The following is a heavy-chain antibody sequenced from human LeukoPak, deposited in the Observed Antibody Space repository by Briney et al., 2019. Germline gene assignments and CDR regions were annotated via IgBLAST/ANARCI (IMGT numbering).Heavy chain of an antibody. CDR2: IYHSGST. J-gene: IGHJ3*02. CDR1: GGSIRSGDYY. D-gene: IGHD3-22*01. V-gene: IGHV4-30-4*01. CDR3: ATPAHGYYDSSGLPGDAFDI. Sequence: SQTLSLTCTVSGGSIRSGDYYWSWIRQPPGKGLEWIGEIYHSGSTNYNPSLKSRVTISVDKSKNQFSLKLSSVTAADTAVYYCATPAHGYYDSSGLPGDAFDIWGQGTMVTVSS.